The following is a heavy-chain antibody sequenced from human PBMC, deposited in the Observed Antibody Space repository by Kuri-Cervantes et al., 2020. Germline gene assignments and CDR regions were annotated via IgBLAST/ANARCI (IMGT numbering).Heavy chain of an antibody. CDR3: ARDHVMITFGGDIPFTEDY. V-gene: IGHV1-24*01. CDR1: GYTFTSYY. CDR2: FDPEDGET. D-gene: IGHD3-16*02. Sequence: ASVKVSCKASGYTFTSYYMHWVRQAPGKGLEWMGGFDPEDGETIYAQKFQGRVTMTEDTSTDTAYMELSSLRSEDTAVYYCARDHVMITFGGDIPFTEDYWGQGTLVTVSS. J-gene: IGHJ4*02.